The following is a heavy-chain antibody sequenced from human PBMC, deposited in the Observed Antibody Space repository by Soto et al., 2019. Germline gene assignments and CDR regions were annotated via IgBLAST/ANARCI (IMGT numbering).Heavy chain of an antibody. CDR3: TRDVGGFDY. CDR2: INAGNGNT. Sequence: QVQLVQSGAEEKKPGASVKVSCKASGYTFTSYAMHWVRQAPGQRLEWMGWINAGNGNTKYSQKFQGRVTITRDRAARTAYMELSSLRSEATAVYYCTRDVGGFDYWGEGTLVTFSS. CDR1: GYTFTSYA. D-gene: IGHD3-16*01. J-gene: IGHJ4*02. V-gene: IGHV1-3*05.